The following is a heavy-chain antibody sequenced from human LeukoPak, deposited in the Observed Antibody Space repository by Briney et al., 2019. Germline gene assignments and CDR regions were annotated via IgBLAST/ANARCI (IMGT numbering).Heavy chain of an antibody. Sequence: SGGSLRLSCAASGFTFSNCAMSWVRQAPGKGLEWVSGISGSGGNTYYADSVKGRFTISRDNAKNSLYLQMNSLRAEDTAVYYCAREYHSSSWYGRVFDYWGQGTLVTVSS. CDR2: ISGSGGNT. D-gene: IGHD6-13*01. CDR1: GFTFSNCA. J-gene: IGHJ4*02. CDR3: AREYHSSSWYGRVFDY. V-gene: IGHV3-23*01.